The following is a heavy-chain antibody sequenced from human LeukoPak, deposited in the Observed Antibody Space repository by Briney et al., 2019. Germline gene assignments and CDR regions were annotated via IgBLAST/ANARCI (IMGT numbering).Heavy chain of an antibody. Sequence: ASVKVSCKASEYTFTSYAINWVRQAPGQGLEWMGWINTNTGNPTYAQGFTGRFVFSLDTSVNTAYLQISSLKTEDTAVYYCAKVQGYCSETSCYPDYWGQGTLVTVSS. CDR3: AKVQGYCSETSCYPDY. CDR2: INTNTGNP. CDR1: EYTFTSYA. V-gene: IGHV7-4-1*02. D-gene: IGHD2-2*01. J-gene: IGHJ4*02.